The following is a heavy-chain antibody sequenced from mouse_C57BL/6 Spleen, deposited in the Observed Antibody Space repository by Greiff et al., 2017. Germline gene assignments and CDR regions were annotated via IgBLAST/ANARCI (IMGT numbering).Heavy chain of an antibody. CDR1: GFSFNTYA. Sequence: EVHLVESGGGLVQPKGSLKLSCAASGFSFNTYAMNWVRQAPGKGLEWVARIRSKSNNYATYYADSVKDRFTISRDDSESMLYLQMNNLKTEDTATYYCVRELRSYFDDWGQGTTLTVSS. CDR2: IRSKSNNYAT. J-gene: IGHJ2*01. D-gene: IGHD1-1*01. CDR3: VRELRSYFDD. V-gene: IGHV10-1*01.